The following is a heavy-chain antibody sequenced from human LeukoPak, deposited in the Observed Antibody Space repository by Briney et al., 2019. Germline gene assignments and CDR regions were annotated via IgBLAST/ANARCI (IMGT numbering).Heavy chain of an antibody. D-gene: IGHD3-22*01. Sequence: PGGSLSLSCAASGFTLSSYAMSCVRQAPGEGLEWVSAISGSGGSTYYADSVKGRFTISKDNTKTTLYLQMNSMRAEDTAVYYCAKATFHYYDSSGYPPDWGKGTTVTVSS. CDR3: AKATFHYYDSSGYPPD. V-gene: IGHV3-23*01. CDR2: ISGSGGST. J-gene: IGHJ6*04. CDR1: GFTLSSYA.